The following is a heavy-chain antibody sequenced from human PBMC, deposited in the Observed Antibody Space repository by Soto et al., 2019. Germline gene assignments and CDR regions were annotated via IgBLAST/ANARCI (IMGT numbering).Heavy chain of an antibody. Sequence: ASVKVSCKASGYTFTSYYMHWVRQAPGQGLEWMGIINPSGGSTSYGQKFQGRVTMTGETSTSTVYMEPTSLRSKDTAGYYDARGFCLGSGSYFYFDYWGQGTLVTVSS. D-gene: IGHD3-10*01. CDR1: GYTFTSYY. CDR2: INPSGGST. CDR3: ARGFCLGSGSYFYFDY. V-gene: IGHV1-46*01. J-gene: IGHJ4*02.